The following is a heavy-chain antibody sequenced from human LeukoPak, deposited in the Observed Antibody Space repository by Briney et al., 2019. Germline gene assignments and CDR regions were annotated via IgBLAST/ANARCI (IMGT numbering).Heavy chain of an antibody. Sequence: GASVKVSCKASGYTFTGYYMHWVRQAPGQGLEWMGWINPNSGGTNYAQKFQGRVTMTRDTSTSTVYMELSSLRSEDTAVYYCASQGYGDYEDAFDIWGQGTMVTVSS. V-gene: IGHV1-2*02. CDR2: INPNSGGT. CDR1: GYTFTGYY. CDR3: ASQGYGDYEDAFDI. D-gene: IGHD4-17*01. J-gene: IGHJ3*02.